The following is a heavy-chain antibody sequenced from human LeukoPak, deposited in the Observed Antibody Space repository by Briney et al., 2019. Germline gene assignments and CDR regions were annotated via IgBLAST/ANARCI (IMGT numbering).Heavy chain of an antibody. D-gene: IGHD3-10*01. CDR2: IYYSGST. Sequence: PSETLSLTCTVSGGSISSYYWSWIRQPPGKGLEWIGYIYYSGSTNYNPSLKSRVTISVDTSKNQFSLKLSSVTAADTAVYYCARERYGSGSPPLDGDPWGQGTLVTVSS. CDR1: GGSISSYY. V-gene: IGHV4-59*12. J-gene: IGHJ5*02. CDR3: ARERYGSGSPPLDGDP.